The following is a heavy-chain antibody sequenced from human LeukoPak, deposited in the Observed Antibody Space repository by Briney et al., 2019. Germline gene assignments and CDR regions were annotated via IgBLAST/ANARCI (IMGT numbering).Heavy chain of an antibody. Sequence: GGSLRLSCAASGFTFSDYYMSWIRQAPGKGLEWVSYISSRGDTIYYTDSVQGRFTISRDNAKNSLYLQMNILRAEDTAVYYCARTGGPQLWLTWGQGTLVTVSS. CDR2: ISSRGDTI. CDR3: ARTGGPQLWLT. J-gene: IGHJ5*02. D-gene: IGHD5-18*01. CDR1: GFTFSDYY. V-gene: IGHV3-11*04.